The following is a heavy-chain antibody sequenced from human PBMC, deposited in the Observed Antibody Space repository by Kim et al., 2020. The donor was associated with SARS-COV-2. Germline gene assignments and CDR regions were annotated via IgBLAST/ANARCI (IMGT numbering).Heavy chain of an antibody. CDR2: IYYSGST. Sequence: SETLSLTCTVSGGSISSYYWSWIRQPPGKGLEWIGYIYYSGSTNYNPSLKSRVTISVDTSKNQFSLKLSSVTAADTAVYYCARVRAGEFFGELLGEVDYWGQGTLVTVSS. CDR3: ARVRAGEFFGELLGEVDY. J-gene: IGHJ4*02. V-gene: IGHV4-59*01. CDR1: GGSISSYY. D-gene: IGHD3-10*01.